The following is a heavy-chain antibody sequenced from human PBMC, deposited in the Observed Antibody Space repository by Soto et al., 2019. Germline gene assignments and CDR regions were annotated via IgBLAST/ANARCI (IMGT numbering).Heavy chain of an antibody. CDR1: GFTVSSNY. V-gene: IGHV3-66*01. CDR3: ARSPLLTYCTNGVCSPVQPGGYMDV. D-gene: IGHD2-8*01. J-gene: IGHJ6*03. Sequence: GGSLRLSCAASGFTVSSNYMSWVRQAPGKGLEWVSVIYSGGSTYYADSVKGRFTISRDNSKNTLYLQMNSLKAEDTAVYYCARSPLLTYCTNGVCSPVQPGGYMDVWGKGTTVTVSS. CDR2: IYSGGST.